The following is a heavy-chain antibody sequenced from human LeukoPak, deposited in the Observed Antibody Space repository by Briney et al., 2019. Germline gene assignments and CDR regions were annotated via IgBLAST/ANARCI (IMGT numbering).Heavy chain of an antibody. D-gene: IGHD1-26*01. Sequence: ASVKVSCKASGYNFNIYGMSWVRQAPGQGLEWMGWISPYDGNTKYEQKFQGRVTMTTDTSTSTAYMELSSLRSDDTAVYYCARVVGLNEWEPQYWGQGTLVTVSS. CDR3: ARVVGLNEWEPQY. V-gene: IGHV1-18*01. J-gene: IGHJ4*02. CDR2: ISPYDGNT. CDR1: GYNFNIYG.